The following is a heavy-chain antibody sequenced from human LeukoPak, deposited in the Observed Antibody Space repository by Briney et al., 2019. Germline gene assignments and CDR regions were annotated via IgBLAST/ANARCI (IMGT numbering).Heavy chain of an antibody. CDR3: ARVPSSGSRYGPRFDY. CDR2: FDPEDGET. V-gene: IGHV1-24*01. CDR1: GYMFTEFS. D-gene: IGHD5-18*01. J-gene: IGHJ4*02. Sequence: ASVKVSCKVSGYMFTEFSVHWVRQAPGKGLEWMGGFDPEDGETIYAQNFQGRVTMSEDTSTDTAYMELSSLRSEDTAVYYCARVPSSGSRYGPRFDYWGQGTLVTVSS.